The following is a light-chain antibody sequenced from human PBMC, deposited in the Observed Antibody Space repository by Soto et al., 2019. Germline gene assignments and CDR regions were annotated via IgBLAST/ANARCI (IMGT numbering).Light chain of an antibody. CDR3: QQGASFPRT. J-gene: IGKJ4*01. V-gene: IGKV1-12*01. CDR2: AAS. Sequence: DIQMTQSPSSVSASVGDTVTITCRASQAVSTWLAWYQQKTGDAPKLLIYAASSLQTGIPSRFIGSGSGTDFTLTIRSLQPEDFATYYCQQGASFPRTFGGGTKVEIK. CDR1: QAVSTW.